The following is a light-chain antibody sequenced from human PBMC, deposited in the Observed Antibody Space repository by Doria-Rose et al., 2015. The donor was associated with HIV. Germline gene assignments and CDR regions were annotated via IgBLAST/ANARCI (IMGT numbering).Light chain of an antibody. CDR1: QSFSSTY. CDR3: HQYGTSWT. Sequence: EIVMTQSPGTLALSTGDRATLSCRTRQSFSSTYLAWYQQRPGQAPSLIIYDGSTRATGIPDRFSASGSGTDFTLTINRLEPEDFALYYCHQYGTSWTFGQGTKVEI. J-gene: IGKJ1*01. CDR2: DGS. V-gene: IGKV3-20*01.